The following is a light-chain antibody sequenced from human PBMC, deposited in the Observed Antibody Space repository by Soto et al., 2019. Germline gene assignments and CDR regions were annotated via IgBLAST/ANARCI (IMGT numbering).Light chain of an antibody. J-gene: IGKJ5*01. CDR1: QSVSSSY. Sequence: EIVLTQSPGTLSLSPGERATLSCRASQSVSSSYLAWYQQKPGQAPRLLIYGASSRATGIPDRFSGSWSGTDFTLTISRLEPEDFAVYYCQQYGSLITFGQGTLLEIK. V-gene: IGKV3-20*01. CDR3: QQYGSLIT. CDR2: GAS.